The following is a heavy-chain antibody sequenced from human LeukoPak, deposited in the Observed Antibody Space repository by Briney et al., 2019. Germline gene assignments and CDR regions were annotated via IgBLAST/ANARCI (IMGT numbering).Heavy chain of an antibody. D-gene: IGHD1-26*01. CDR3: AKGGKWDVTPFDY. CDR1: GFTFSTYT. CDR2: IGNNGGGI. J-gene: IGHJ4*02. V-gene: IGHV3-23*01. Sequence: PGGSLRLSCAASGFTFSTYTMYWVRHPPGKRLEWVSIIGNNGGGIHYADSVKGRFTISRDNSKNTLYLQVNSLRAEDTAVYYCAKGGKWDVTPFDYWGQGTLVTVSS.